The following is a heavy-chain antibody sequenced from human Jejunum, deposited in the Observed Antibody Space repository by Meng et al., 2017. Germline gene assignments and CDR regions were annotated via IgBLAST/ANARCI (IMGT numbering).Heavy chain of an antibody. J-gene: IGHJ4*02. Sequence: QVQLQESGPGLVKPSQTLSLTCTVSGASISGGYYWSWVRQYPGRGLEWIGHIYYSGGTSYCPSFKSRTTISVDTSKSQFSLKLSAVTVADTAVYYCARRNSGGYMYYYIDYWGRGSLVTVSS. CDR2: IYYSGGT. D-gene: IGHD1-26*01. CDR3: ARRNSGGYMYYYIDY. CDR1: GASISGGYY. V-gene: IGHV4-31*03.